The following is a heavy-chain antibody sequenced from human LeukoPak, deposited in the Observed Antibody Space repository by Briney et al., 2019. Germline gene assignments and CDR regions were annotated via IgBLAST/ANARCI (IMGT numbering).Heavy chain of an antibody. CDR2: IKSKNNGGTT. CDR3: MTLYVDYAR. CDR1: GFTFSGAW. V-gene: IGHV3-15*01. D-gene: IGHD4-17*01. Sequence: GGSLRLSCAASGFTFSGAWLSWVRQAPGKGLEWVGRIKSKNNGGTTDYAAPVNGRFSISRDDSKNTLYLQMSSLKAEDTGVYYCMTLYVDYARWGQGTLVTVSS. J-gene: IGHJ4*02.